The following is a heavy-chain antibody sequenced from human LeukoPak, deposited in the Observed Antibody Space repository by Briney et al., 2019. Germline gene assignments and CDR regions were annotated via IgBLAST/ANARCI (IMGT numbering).Heavy chain of an antibody. V-gene: IGHV4-59*01. J-gene: IGHJ4*02. CDR3: ARIPRITRGYYFDS. D-gene: IGHD3-10*01. CDR1: GGSMSSYY. Sequence: SETLSLTCTVSGGSMSSYYLSWIRQPPGKGLEWIGYIYYSGSTNYNPSLKSRVTISVDTSKNQFSLKLSSVTAADTAVYYCARIPRITRGYYFDSWGQGTLVTVSS. CDR2: IYYSGST.